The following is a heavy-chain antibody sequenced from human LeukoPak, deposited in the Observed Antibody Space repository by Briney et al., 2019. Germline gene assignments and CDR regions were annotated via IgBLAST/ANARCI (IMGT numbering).Heavy chain of an antibody. D-gene: IGHD6-19*01. CDR3: ARDDSSGWYHAFDI. J-gene: IGHJ3*02. CDR2: IYYSGST. V-gene: IGHV4-59*12. CDR1: GGSISSYY. Sequence: SETLSLTCTVSGGSISSYYWSWIRQPPGKGLEWIGYIYYSGSTNYNPSLKSRVTISVDTSKNQFSLKLSSVTAADTAVYYCARDDSSGWYHAFDIWGQGTMVTVSS.